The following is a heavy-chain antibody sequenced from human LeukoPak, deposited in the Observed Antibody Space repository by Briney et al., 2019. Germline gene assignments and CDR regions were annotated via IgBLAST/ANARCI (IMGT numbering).Heavy chain of an antibody. CDR3: ARAGSYRFDY. D-gene: IGHD1-26*01. CDR1: GFTFSSCW. V-gene: IGHV3-74*01. Sequence: GGSLRLSCAASGFTFSSCWVHWVRPGPGKGLVWVSRINTDGSSTSYADSVKGRFTISRDNAKNTLYLQMNSLTAEDTAVYYCARAGSYRFDYWGQGTLVTVSS. CDR2: INTDGSST. J-gene: IGHJ4*02.